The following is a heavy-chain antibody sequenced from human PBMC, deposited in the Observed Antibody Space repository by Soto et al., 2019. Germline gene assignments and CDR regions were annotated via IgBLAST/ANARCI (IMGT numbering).Heavy chain of an antibody. D-gene: IGHD5-18*01. V-gene: IGHV4-59*01. CDR1: GGSISSYY. CDR3: ARTSPPRGYSYGYGMDV. J-gene: IGHJ6*02. CDR2: IYYSGST. Sequence: SETLSLTCTVSGGSISSYYWSWIRQPPGKGLEWIGYIYYSGSTNYNPSLKSRVTISVDTSKNQFSLKLSSVTAADTAVYYCARTSPPRGYSYGYGMDVGGQGTTVT.